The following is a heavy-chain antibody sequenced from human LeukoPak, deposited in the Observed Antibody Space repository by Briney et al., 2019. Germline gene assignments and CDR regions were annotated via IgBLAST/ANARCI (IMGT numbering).Heavy chain of an antibody. CDR2: MSGTQSTT. J-gene: IGHJ4*02. CDR1: GFTFSRYA. Sequence: PGGSLRLSCAASGFTFSRYAMGWVRQAPGKGLEWVAGMSGTQSTTYYTDSVKGRFTISRDNSKNTLYLQMNSLRAEDTAVYYCARGPSPDSSGYQDYWGQGTLVTVSS. V-gene: IGHV3-23*01. D-gene: IGHD3-22*01. CDR3: ARGPSPDSSGYQDY.